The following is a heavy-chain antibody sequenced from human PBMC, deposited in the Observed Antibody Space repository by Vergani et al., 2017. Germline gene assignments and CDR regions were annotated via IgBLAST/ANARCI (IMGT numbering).Heavy chain of an antibody. CDR1: GFTLGDYT. V-gene: IGHV3-23*04. D-gene: IGHD2-2*01. CDR2: IADTGDT. Sequence: EVHLVESGGGLVQPGRSLRLSCSGSGFTLGDYTMTLVRHAPGKGLEWVSTIADTGDTFYAASVNGRFTVSRDNSKNTVYLLMNSLRAEDTAVYYCTKPLHYCIGSSCYWGASDHWGQGILVSVSA. J-gene: IGHJ4*02. CDR3: TKPLHYCIGSSCYWGASDH.